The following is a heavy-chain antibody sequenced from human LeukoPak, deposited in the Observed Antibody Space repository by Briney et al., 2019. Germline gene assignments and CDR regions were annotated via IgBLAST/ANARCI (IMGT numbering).Heavy chain of an antibody. Sequence: PGGSLRLSCAASGFTFSSYAMSWVRQAPGKGLEWVSAISCSGGSTYYADSVKGRFTISRDNSKNTLYLQMNSLRAEDTAVYYCAKPLTTVRKGNREEYFDYWGQGTLVTVSS. CDR3: AKPLTTVRKGNREEYFDY. D-gene: IGHD4-17*01. CDR2: ISCSGGST. J-gene: IGHJ4*02. CDR1: GFTFSSYA. V-gene: IGHV3-23*01.